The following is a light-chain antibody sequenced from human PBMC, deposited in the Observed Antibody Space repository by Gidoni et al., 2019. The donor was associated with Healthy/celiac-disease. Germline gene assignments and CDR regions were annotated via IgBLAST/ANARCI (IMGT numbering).Light chain of an antibody. J-gene: IGKJ1*01. CDR3: QQYGSSPAWT. V-gene: IGKV3-20*01. CDR2: GAS. Sequence: EIVLTQSPGPLSLSPGERATLSCRASQSVSSSYLAWYQQKPGQAPRLLIYGASSRATGIPDRFSVSGSVTDFTLTISRLEPEDFAVYYCQQYGSSPAWTFXQXTKVEIK. CDR1: QSVSSSY.